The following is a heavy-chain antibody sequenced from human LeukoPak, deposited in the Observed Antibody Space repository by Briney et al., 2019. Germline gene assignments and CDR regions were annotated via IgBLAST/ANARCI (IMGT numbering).Heavy chain of an antibody. V-gene: IGHV3-30*02. CDR2: IRYDGSNK. Sequence: GGSLRLSCAASGFTFSSYGMHWVRQAPGKGLEWVAFIRYDGSNKYYADSVKGRFTISRDNSKNTLYLQMNSLRAEDTAVYYCAKVGEYYDFWTGYSDYWGQGTLVTVSS. J-gene: IGHJ4*02. CDR1: GFTFSSYG. CDR3: AKVGEYYDFWTGYSDY. D-gene: IGHD3-3*01.